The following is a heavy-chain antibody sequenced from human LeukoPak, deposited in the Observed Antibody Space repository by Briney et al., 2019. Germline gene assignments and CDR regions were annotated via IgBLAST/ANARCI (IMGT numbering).Heavy chain of an antibody. Sequence: PGGSLRLSCAASGFTFNTYAMSWVRQAPGKGLEWVSTIRSSGGTTYYGDSVKGQFTISRDNSKNTLYLQMNSLRAEDTAVYYCAKVPPSYCSGGSCPLDYWGQGTLVTVSS. CDR1: GFTFNTYA. J-gene: IGHJ4*02. CDR2: IRSSGGTT. CDR3: AKVPPSYCSGGSCPLDY. D-gene: IGHD2-15*01. V-gene: IGHV3-23*01.